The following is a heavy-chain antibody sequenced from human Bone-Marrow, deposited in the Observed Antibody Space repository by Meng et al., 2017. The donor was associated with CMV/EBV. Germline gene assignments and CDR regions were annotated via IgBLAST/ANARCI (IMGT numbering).Heavy chain of an antibody. Sequence: GESLKISCAASGFTFSSYSVNWVRQAPGKGLEWVSSISRSSSYIYHTDSVKGRFTISRDNAQNSLYLQMNSLRAEDTAVYYCARDVSPRSSAYFAIYYFYALDVWGQGTTVTVSS. J-gene: IGHJ6*02. CDR2: ISRSSSYI. CDR3: ARDVSPRSSAYFAIYYFYALDV. D-gene: IGHD2-21*01. V-gene: IGHV3-21*01. CDR1: GFTFSSYS.